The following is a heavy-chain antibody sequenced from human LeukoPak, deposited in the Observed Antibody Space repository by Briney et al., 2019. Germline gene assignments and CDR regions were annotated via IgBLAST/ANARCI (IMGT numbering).Heavy chain of an antibody. D-gene: IGHD1-26*01. J-gene: IGHJ4*02. CDR1: GYSFTAYY. Sequence: ASVKVSCKASGYSFTAYYMHWVRQAPGQGLEWMGWINPDSGGTSYAQKFQGRATMTRDTSIKTFYMELSRLTYDDTAFYYCARLPGIVRAWSPIDYWGQGTLVTVSS. CDR3: ARLPGIVRAWSPIDY. V-gene: IGHV1-2*02. CDR2: INPDSGGT.